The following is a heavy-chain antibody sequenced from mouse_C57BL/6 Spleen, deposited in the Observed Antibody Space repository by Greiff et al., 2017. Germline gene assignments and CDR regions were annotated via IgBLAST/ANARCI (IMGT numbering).Heavy chain of an antibody. CDR3: ARAIYYDYDEGYFDV. CDR2: INYDGSST. V-gene: IGHV5-16*01. D-gene: IGHD2-4*01. CDR1: GFTFSDYY. J-gene: IGHJ1*03. Sequence: EVQRVESEGGLVQPGSSMKLSCTASGFTFSDYYMAWVRQVPEKGLEWVANINYDGSSTYYLDSLKSRFIISRDNAKNILYMQMSSLKSEDTATYYYARAIYYDYDEGYFDVWGTGTTVTVSS.